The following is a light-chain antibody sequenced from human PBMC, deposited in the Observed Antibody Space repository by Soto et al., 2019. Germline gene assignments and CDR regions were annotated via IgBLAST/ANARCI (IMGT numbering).Light chain of an antibody. CDR3: QQCGSSPLT. CDR1: QSVSSSY. J-gene: IGKJ4*01. V-gene: IGKV3-20*01. Sequence: EIVLTQSPGTLSLSPGERAPHSCRASQSVSSSYLAWYQQKPGQAPRLLIYGASSRATGIPDRFSGSGSGTDFTLTISRLEPEDFAVYYCQQCGSSPLTFGGGTKVEIK. CDR2: GAS.